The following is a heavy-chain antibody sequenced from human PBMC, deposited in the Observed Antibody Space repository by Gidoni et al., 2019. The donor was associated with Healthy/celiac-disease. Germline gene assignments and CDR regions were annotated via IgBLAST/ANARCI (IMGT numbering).Heavy chain of an antibody. CDR3: ARDRRYFDYDTSDY. D-gene: IGHD3-9*01. V-gene: IGHV1-3*01. J-gene: IGHJ4*02. Sequence: QVQLVQSGAEVKKPGASVKVSCKASGYTFTSYAMHWVRQAPGQRLEWMGWINAGNGNTKYSQKFQGRVTITRDTSASTAYMELSSLRSEDTAVYYCARDRRYFDYDTSDYWGQGTLVTVSS. CDR2: INAGNGNT. CDR1: GYTFTSYA.